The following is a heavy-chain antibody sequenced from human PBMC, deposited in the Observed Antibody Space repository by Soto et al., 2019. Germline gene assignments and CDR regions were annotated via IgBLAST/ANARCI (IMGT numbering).Heavy chain of an antibody. CDR1: GGSISSSSYY. V-gene: IGHV4-39*01. Sequence: SETLSLTCTGSGGSISSSSYYWGWIRQPPGKGLEWIGSIYYSGSTYYNPSLKSRVTISVDTSKNQFSLKLSSVTAADTAVYYCARRGGSGWYLDAFDIWGQGTMVT. CDR3: ARRGGSGWYLDAFDI. CDR2: IYYSGST. J-gene: IGHJ3*02. D-gene: IGHD6-19*01.